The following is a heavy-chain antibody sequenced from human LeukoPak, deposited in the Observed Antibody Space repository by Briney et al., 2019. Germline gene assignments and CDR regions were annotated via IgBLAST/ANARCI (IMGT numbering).Heavy chain of an antibody. CDR2: MSASGSHT. J-gene: IGHJ4*02. Sequence: SGGSLRLSCAASGFTFSDFAMSWVRQAPGKGLEWVSGMSASGSHTHSADFVKGRFTISRDNFKNTLYQQMNGLRVEDTAVYYCAKVRSGNNYYFDYWGQGTLVTVSS. D-gene: IGHD1/OR15-1a*01. CDR1: GFTFSDFA. CDR3: AKVRSGNNYYFDY. V-gene: IGHV3-23*01.